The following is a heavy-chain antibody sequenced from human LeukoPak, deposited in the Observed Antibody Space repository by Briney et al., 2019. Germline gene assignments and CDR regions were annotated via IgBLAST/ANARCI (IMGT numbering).Heavy chain of an antibody. CDR3: VKQIGVTSVHHLS. CDR2: IYQTGETT. D-gene: IGHD4-17*01. J-gene: IGHJ5*02. CDR1: GFTFSNYA. Sequence: GGSLRLSCVASGFTFSNYAMSWVRQAPGKGLEWVSSIYQTGETTYYADSVKGRFTISRDNSKNMLYLQMNSLRAEETAIYYCVKQIGVTSVHHLSWGQGTLVTVSS. V-gene: IGHV3-23*01.